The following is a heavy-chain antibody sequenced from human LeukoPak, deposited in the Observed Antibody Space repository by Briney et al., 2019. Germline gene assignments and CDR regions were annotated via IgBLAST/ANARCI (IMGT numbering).Heavy chain of an antibody. CDR2: IYPGNSDT. CDR1: GYSFTSYW. CDR3: ARVIIGYGGNSAFDY. J-gene: IGHJ4*01. D-gene: IGHD4-23*01. V-gene: IGHV5-51*01. Sequence: GESLQISCKGSGYSFTSYWIGWVRQMPGKGLEWMGIIYPGNSDTRYSPSFQGQVTISADKSISTAYLQWSSLKASDTAMYYCARVIIGYGGNSAFDYRGQEPWSPSPQ.